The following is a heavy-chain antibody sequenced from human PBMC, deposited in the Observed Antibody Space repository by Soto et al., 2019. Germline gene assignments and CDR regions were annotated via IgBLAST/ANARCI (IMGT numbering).Heavy chain of an antibody. V-gene: IGHV4-59*01. D-gene: IGHD6-13*01. CDR3: ARTRIAAAGGFDP. J-gene: IGHJ5*02. Sequence: PETLSLTCTVSGASISSYYLSCIRQPPGKGLEWIGYSYYSGSTNYNPSLKSRVTISVDTSKNQFSLKLSSVTAADTAVYYCARTRIAAAGGFDPWGQGTLVTVS. CDR2: SYYSGST. CDR1: GASISSYY.